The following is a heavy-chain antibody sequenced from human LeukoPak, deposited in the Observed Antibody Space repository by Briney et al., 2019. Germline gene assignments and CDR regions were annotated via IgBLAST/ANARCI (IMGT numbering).Heavy chain of an antibody. CDR1: GGSFSGYY. J-gene: IGHJ3*02. CDR3: ARPTVALLAFDI. Sequence: SETLSLTCAVYGGSFSGYYWSWIRQPPGKGLEWIGEINHSGSTNYNPSLKSRVTISVDTSKNQFSLKLSSVTAADTAVYYCARPTVALLAFDIWGQGTMVTVSS. CDR2: INHSGST. D-gene: IGHD4-11*01. V-gene: IGHV4-34*01.